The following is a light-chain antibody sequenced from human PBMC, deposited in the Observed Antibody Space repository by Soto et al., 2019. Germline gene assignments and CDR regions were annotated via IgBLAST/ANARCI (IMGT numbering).Light chain of an antibody. Sequence: QSALTQPPSASGSPGQSVTISCTGTSSDVGGYNYVSWYQQHPGKAPKVMMYEVSKRPSGVPDRFSGSKSGNTASPTVSGLQAEDEADYYCSSYGGTNSLKVFGGGTKLTVL. CDR1: SSDVGGYNY. CDR3: SSYGGTNSLKV. CDR2: EVS. J-gene: IGLJ2*01. V-gene: IGLV2-8*01.